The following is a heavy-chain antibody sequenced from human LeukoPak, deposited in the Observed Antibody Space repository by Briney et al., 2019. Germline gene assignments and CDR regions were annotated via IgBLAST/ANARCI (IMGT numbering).Heavy chain of an antibody. Sequence: PSETLSLTCTISGGSVSSGSYYWTWIRQPPGKGLEWIGYIHSRGNTNYNPSLKSRVTMSVDTSKNQFSLKLNSVTAADTAVYYCAREYYDVLTGDTKGIDFWGQGTLVTVSS. CDR3: AREYYDVLTGDTKGIDF. CDR1: GGSVSSGSYY. V-gene: IGHV4-61*01. D-gene: IGHD3-9*01. J-gene: IGHJ4*02. CDR2: IHSRGNT.